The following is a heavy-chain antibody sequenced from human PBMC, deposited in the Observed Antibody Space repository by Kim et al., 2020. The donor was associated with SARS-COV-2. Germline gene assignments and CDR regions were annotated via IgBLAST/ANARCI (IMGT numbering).Heavy chain of an antibody. CDR1: GGSFSGYY. D-gene: IGHD6-19*01. Sequence: SETLSLTCAVYGGSFSGYYWSWIRQPPGKGLEWIGEINHSGSTNYNPSLKSRVTISVDTSKNQFSLKLSSVTAADTAVYYCARVDRYSSGWGIPSNRASMDVWGQGTTVTVSS. V-gene: IGHV4-34*01. J-gene: IGHJ6*02. CDR2: INHSGST. CDR3: ARVDRYSSGWGIPSNRASMDV.